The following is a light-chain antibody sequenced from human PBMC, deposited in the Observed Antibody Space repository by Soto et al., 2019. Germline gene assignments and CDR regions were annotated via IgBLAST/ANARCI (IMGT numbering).Light chain of an antibody. V-gene: IGKV3-20*01. Sequence: EIVLTQSPGTLSLSPGERATLSCRASQSVSSTYLAWYRHKPGQAPRLLIYGASSRAAGIPDRFSGSGSGTDFTLTISRLEPADFAVYYCQQYGSSPLTFGGGTKVDIK. CDR3: QQYGSSPLT. CDR1: QSVSSTY. CDR2: GAS. J-gene: IGKJ4*01.